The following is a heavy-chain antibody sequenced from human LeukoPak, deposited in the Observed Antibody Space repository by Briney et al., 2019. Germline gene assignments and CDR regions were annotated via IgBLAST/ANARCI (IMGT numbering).Heavy chain of an antibody. CDR1: GFTFSSYE. CDR3: ARGRIRELLLPLRQKPEYYFDY. CDR2: ISSSGSTI. D-gene: IGHD3-10*01. J-gene: IGHJ4*02. V-gene: IGHV3-48*03. Sequence: GGSLRLSCAASGFTFSSYEMNWVRQAPGKGLEWVSYISSSGSTIYYADSVKGRFTISRDNAKNSLYLQMNSLRAEDTAVYYCARGRIRELLLPLRQKPEYYFDYWGQGTLLTLSS.